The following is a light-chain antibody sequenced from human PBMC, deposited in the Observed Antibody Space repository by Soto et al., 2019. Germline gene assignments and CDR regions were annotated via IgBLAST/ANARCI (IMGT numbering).Light chain of an antibody. CDR2: EVS. Sequence: QSALTQPASVSGSPGQSITISCTGTSSDVGGYNYVSWYQQHPGKAPKLIIYEVSNRPSGVSNRFSGSKSGDTASLTISGLHAEDEADYYCSSSTSSSTLYVFGTGTK. CDR1: SSDVGGYNY. CDR3: SSSTSSSTLYV. J-gene: IGLJ1*01. V-gene: IGLV2-14*01.